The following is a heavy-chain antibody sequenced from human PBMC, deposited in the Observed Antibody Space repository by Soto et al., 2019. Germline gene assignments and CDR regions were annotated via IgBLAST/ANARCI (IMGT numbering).Heavy chain of an antibody. J-gene: IGHJ3*02. CDR1: GYTFTSYG. CDR3: ARDGRFGGLLSRRAFDI. Sequence: ASVKVSCKASGYTFTSYGISWVRQAPGQGLEWMGWISAYNGNTNYAQKLQGRVTMTTDTSTSTAYMELRSLRSDDTAVYYCARDGRFGGLLSRRAFDIWGQGTMVPVSS. V-gene: IGHV1-18*04. CDR2: ISAYNGNT. D-gene: IGHD3-10*01.